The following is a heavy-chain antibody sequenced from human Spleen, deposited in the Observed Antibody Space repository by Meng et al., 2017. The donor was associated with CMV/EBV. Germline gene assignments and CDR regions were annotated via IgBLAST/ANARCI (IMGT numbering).Heavy chain of an antibody. D-gene: IGHD5-12*01. Sequence: GGSLRLSCAASGFTFSSYAMSWVRQAPGKGLEWVSGISDSGTSTYYADSVKGRFTISRDNSKNTLYLQMNSLTVEDTAIYYCAIIPVGYSGYDSFDHWGQGTLVTVSS. CDR3: AIIPVGYSGYDSFDH. V-gene: IGHV3-23*01. CDR1: GFTFSSYA. J-gene: IGHJ4*02. CDR2: ISDSGTST.